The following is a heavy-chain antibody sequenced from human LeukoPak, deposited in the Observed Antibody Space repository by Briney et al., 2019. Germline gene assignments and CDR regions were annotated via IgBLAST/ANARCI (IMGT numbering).Heavy chain of an antibody. D-gene: IGHD3-10*01. CDR3: ARARFRDAAFDI. Sequence: GGSLRLSCAASGFTVSSNYMSWVRQAPGKGLEWVSVIYSGGSTHYADSMKGRFTISRDNSKNTLYLQMSSLRAEDTAVYYCARARFRDAAFDIWGQGTMVTVSS. J-gene: IGHJ3*02. CDR2: IYSGGST. V-gene: IGHV3-53*01. CDR1: GFTVSSNY.